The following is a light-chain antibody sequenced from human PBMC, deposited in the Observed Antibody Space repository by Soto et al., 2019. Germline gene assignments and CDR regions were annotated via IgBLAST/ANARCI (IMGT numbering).Light chain of an antibody. J-gene: IGKJ5*01. CDR2: DAS. CDR1: QSVSSSW. CDR3: QQYGSSPIT. Sequence: EIVLTQSPGTLSLSPGERATPSCRASQSVSSSWLAWYQQKPGQAPRLLIYDASGRATGSPDRFSGSGSGTDFTLTISRLEPEDFAVYYCQQYGSSPITFGQGTRLEIK. V-gene: IGKV3-20*01.